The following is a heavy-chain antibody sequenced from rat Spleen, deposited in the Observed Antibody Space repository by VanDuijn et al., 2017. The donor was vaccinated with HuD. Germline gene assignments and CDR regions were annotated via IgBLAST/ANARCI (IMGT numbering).Heavy chain of an antibody. CDR1: GFNFNDYW. CDR3: VREELGVRD. J-gene: IGHJ2*01. D-gene: IGHD5-1*01. CDR2: INKNSRTI. V-gene: IGHV4-2*01. Sequence: EVKLVESGGGLVQPGRSLRLSCAASGFNFNDYWMGWVRQAPGKGLEWIAEINKNSRTIKYSPSVKDKFTISRDNAQNTLYLQMSKLGSEDTANYYCVREELGVRDWGQGVMVTVSS.